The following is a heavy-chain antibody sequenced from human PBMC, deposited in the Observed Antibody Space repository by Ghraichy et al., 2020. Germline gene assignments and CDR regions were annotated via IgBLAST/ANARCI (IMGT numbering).Heavy chain of an antibody. J-gene: IGHJ4*02. CDR1: GVSVSDYY. CDR3: AGGGNSVPPASDY. Sequence: SETLSLTCTVSGVSVSDYYWHWVRQPQGKGLEWIGYVYVVGTTNYNPSLQSRVTISLDTSKNQFSLKLTSVTAADTAVYYCAGGGNSVPPASDYWGQGSLVTVSS. CDR2: VYVVGTT. V-gene: IGHV4-59*02. D-gene: IGHD4-23*01.